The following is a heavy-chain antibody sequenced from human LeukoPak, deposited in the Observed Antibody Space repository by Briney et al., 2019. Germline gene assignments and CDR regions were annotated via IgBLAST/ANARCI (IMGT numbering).Heavy chain of an antibody. CDR3: ARETLYDHLDY. V-gene: IGHV4-39*02. CDR2: IYYSGST. CDR1: GGSISSSSYY. Sequence: SETLSLTCTVSGGSISSSSYYWGWIRQPPGKGLEWIGSIYYSGSTYYNPSLKSRVTISVDTSKNQFSLKLSSVTAADTAVYYCARETLYDHLDYWGQGTLVTVSS. D-gene: IGHD3-3*01. J-gene: IGHJ4*02.